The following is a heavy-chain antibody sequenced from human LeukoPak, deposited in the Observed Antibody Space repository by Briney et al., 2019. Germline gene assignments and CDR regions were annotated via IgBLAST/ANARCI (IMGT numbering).Heavy chain of an antibody. D-gene: IGHD2-21*01. Sequence: GGSLRLSCAASGFTFSSYAMSWVRQAPGKGLEWVSGISGSGGNTFYADSVKGRFAISRDNSKNTLYLQMNSLRAEDTAVYYCAKENGAAVISHFDYWGQGTLVTVSS. J-gene: IGHJ4*02. CDR3: AKENGAAVISHFDY. CDR1: GFTFSSYA. V-gene: IGHV3-23*01. CDR2: ISGSGGNT.